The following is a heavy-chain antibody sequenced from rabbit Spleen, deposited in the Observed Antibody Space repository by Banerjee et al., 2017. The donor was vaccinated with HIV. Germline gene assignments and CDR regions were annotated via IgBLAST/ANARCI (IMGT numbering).Heavy chain of an antibody. J-gene: IGHJ4*01. CDR1: GFTISGYW. V-gene: IGHV1S7*01. CDR3: ARLSSGAFNL. CDR2: IYPITETT. D-gene: IGHD1-1*01. Sequence: QLVESGGGLVQPGGSLKVSCKAFGFTISGYWMNWVRQAPGKGLEWIGIIYPITETTYYANWVNGRFTISSHNAQNTLYLQLNSLTAADTATYFCARLSSGAFNLWGQGTLVTVS.